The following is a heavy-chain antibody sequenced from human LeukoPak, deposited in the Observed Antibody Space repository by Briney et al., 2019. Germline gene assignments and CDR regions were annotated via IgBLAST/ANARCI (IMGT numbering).Heavy chain of an antibody. V-gene: IGHV3-15*07. Sequence: GGSLRLSCAASGFTFNDAWMNWVRQAPGKGLEWVGRIKKKSDGGTADYAAPVKGRFTISRDDSKNMLYLQMNSLKTEDTAMYYCTTWFYDIGSNCWGQGTLVIVSS. J-gene: IGHJ4*02. D-gene: IGHD3-9*01. CDR2: IKKKSDGGTA. CDR1: GFTFNDAW. CDR3: TTWFYDIGSNC.